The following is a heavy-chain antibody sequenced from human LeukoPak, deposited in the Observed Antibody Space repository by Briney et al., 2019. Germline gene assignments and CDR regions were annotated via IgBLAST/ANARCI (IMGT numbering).Heavy chain of an antibody. CDR2: LKHDGSEN. D-gene: IGHD6-13*01. J-gene: IGHJ1*01. Sequence: GGSLRLSCAASGFTFSNYWMNWVRQAPGKGLEWVANLKHDGSENYFRDSVKGPFTISRDNAKNSLYLQMNSLRAEVTAVYYGARDPGSSSIWPEYFHHWGQGTLVTVSS. CDR1: GFTFSNYW. V-gene: IGHV3-7*04. CDR3: ARDPGSSSIWPEYFHH.